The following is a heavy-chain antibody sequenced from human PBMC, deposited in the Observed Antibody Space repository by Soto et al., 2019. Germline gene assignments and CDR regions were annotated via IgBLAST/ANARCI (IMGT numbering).Heavy chain of an antibody. Sequence: EVQLLESGGGLVQPWGSLRLSCAASGFTFSSYAMSWVRQAPGKGLEWVSAISGSGGSTYYADSVKGRFTISRDNSKNTLYLQMNSLRAEDTAVYYCAKYMDIVVVPAAPFNFDYWGQGTLVTVSS. CDR3: AKYMDIVVVPAAPFNFDY. CDR2: ISGSGGST. CDR1: GFTFSSYA. D-gene: IGHD2-2*03. J-gene: IGHJ4*02. V-gene: IGHV3-23*01.